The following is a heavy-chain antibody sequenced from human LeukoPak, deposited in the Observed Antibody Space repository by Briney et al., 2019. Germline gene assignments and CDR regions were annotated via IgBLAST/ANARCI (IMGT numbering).Heavy chain of an antibody. CDR2: IIPIFGTA. V-gene: IGHV1-69*06. D-gene: IGHD1-1*01. J-gene: IGHJ4*02. Sequence: ASVKVSCKASGGTFSSYAISWVRQAPGQGLEWMGGIIPIFGTANYAQKFQGRVTITADKSTSTAYMELSSLRSEDTAVYYCARGGGYNWNDSALPFDYWGQGTLVTVSS. CDR1: GGTFSSYA. CDR3: ARGGGYNWNDSALPFDY.